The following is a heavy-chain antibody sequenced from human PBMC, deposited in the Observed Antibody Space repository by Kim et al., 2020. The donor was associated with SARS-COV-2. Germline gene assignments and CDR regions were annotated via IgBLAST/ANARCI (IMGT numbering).Heavy chain of an antibody. CDR1: GFTFSSYA. J-gene: IGHJ6*02. Sequence: GGSLRLSCAASGFTFSSYAMSWVRQAPGKGLEWVSAISGSGGSTYYADSVKGRFTISRDNSKNTLYLQMNSLRAEDTAVYYCAKDRYCSGGSCYVLGYYYYGIDVWGQGTTVTVSS. V-gene: IGHV3-23*01. CDR3: AKDRYCSGGSCYVLGYYYYGIDV. CDR2: ISGSGGST. D-gene: IGHD2-15*01.